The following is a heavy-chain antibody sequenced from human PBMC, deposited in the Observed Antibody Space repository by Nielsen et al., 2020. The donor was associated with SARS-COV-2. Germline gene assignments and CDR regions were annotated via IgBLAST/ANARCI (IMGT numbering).Heavy chain of an antibody. CDR1: GFTFSDYY. CDR3: ARGRTLDSSSSWYHSYYYYMDV. CDR2: ISSSGSTI. J-gene: IGHJ6*03. V-gene: IGHV3-11*04. D-gene: IGHD6-13*01. Sequence: GESLKISCAASGFTFSDYYMSWIRQAPGKGLEWVSYISSSGSTIYYADSVKGRFTISRDNAKNSLYLQMNSLRAEDTAVYYCARGRTLDSSSSWYHSYYYYMDVWGKGTTVTVSS.